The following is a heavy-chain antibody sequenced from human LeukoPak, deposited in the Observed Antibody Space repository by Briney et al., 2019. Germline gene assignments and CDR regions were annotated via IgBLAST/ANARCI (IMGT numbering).Heavy chain of an antibody. D-gene: IGHD2-2*01. CDR2: ISSSSSYI. CDR1: GFTFSSYS. V-gene: IGHV3-21*01. Sequence: GGSLRLSCAASGFTFSSYSMNWVRQAPGKGLEWVSSISSSSSYIYYADSVKGRFTISRDDAKNSLYLQMNSLRAEDTAVYYCARADIVVVPAAMVDACDIWGQGTMVTVSS. CDR3: ARADIVVVPAAMVDACDI. J-gene: IGHJ3*02.